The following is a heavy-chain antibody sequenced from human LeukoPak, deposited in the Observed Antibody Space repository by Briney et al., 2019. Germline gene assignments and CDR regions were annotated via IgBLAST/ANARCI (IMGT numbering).Heavy chain of an antibody. J-gene: IGHJ4*02. D-gene: IGHD1-7*01. CDR3: TTDPSGNWNYVFYPFDY. V-gene: IGHV3-15*01. CDR1: GFTFSNAW. Sequence: KAGGSLRLSCAASGFTFSNAWMSWVRQAPGKGLEWVGRIKSKTDGGTTDYAAPVKGRFTISRDDSKNTLYLQMNSLKTEDTAVYYCTTDPSGNWNYVFYPFDYWGQGTLVIVSS. CDR2: IKSKTDGGTT.